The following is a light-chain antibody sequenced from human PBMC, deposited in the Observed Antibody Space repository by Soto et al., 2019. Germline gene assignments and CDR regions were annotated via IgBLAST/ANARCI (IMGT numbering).Light chain of an antibody. J-gene: IGKJ1*01. Sequence: DLQMTQSPSTLSASVGDRVTITCRASQSISSWLAWYQQKAGKAPKVLIYKASRLESGVPSRFSGSGSGTEFTLTISSLQPDDFGTYYCQQYDSYPRTFGQGTRVEI. CDR2: KAS. V-gene: IGKV1-5*03. CDR3: QQYDSYPRT. CDR1: QSISSW.